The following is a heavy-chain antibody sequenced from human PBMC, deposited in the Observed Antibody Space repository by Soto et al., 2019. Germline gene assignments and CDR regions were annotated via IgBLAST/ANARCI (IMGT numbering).Heavy chain of an antibody. D-gene: IGHD2-15*01. CDR1: GTTFSDYG. Sequence: DVELLESGGDLVQPGGSLRLSCVASGTTFSDYGMSWVRQAPGKGLEWVSLISPSGGSTFYADSVKGRFTVSRDNSKKTLFLQMSSLRDDDTAKYYCAKDLYSSYCIGQNCSPYWGQGTLVTVSS. V-gene: IGHV3-23*01. J-gene: IGHJ4*02. CDR2: ISPSGGST. CDR3: AKDLYSSYCIGQNCSPY.